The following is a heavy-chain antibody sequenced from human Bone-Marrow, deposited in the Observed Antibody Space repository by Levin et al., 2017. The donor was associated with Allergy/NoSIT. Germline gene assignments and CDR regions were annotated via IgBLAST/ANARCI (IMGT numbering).Heavy chain of an antibody. CDR1: GFTFTTYW. V-gene: IGHV3-7*01. Sequence: GESLKISCTASGFTFTTYWMTWVRQAPGKGLEWVARIKHDGSDKYYVDSVKGRFTVSRDNAKKSLYLHMNSLGVEDTAVYFCARGGVVYAMGYFYYGKDVWGQGTTVTVS. CDR2: IKHDGSDK. CDR3: ARGGVVYAMGYFYYGKDV. J-gene: IGHJ6*02. D-gene: IGHD2-8*01.